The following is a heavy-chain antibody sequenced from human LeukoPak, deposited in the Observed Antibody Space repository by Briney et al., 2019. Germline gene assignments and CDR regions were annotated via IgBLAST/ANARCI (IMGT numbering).Heavy chain of an antibody. J-gene: IGHJ4*02. V-gene: IGHV3-49*04. CDR2: IRDKSFGGRT. Sequence: PGGSLRLSCSTSGFTFGDYAVTWVRQAPGKGLEWVGFIRDKSFGGRTEYAPSVKGRFTISRDDSKSIAYLQMNSLKTEDTAVYYCTRDLNIGYWGQGTPVTVSS. CDR3: TRDLNIGY. D-gene: IGHD2/OR15-2a*01. CDR1: GFTFGDYA.